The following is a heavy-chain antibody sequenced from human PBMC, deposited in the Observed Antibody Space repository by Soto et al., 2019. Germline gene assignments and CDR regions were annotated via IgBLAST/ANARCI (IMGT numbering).Heavy chain of an antibody. CDR2: INPDSGAT. D-gene: IGHD2-8*02. Sequence: HEHLVQSGAEVKRPGASLKVSCKASGYSFTGYYIHWVRQAPGQGLEWMGWINPDSGATNYAQNLQGRVTLTSDTSSSTATMDLTSLTSDDTADYYCARVDYWTGRYPVPGFDYWGQGTLVIVSS. V-gene: IGHV1-2*02. CDR3: ARVDYWTGRYPVPGFDY. CDR1: GYSFTGYY. J-gene: IGHJ4*02.